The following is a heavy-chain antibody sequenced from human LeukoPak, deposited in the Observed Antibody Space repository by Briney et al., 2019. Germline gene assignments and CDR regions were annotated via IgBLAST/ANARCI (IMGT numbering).Heavy chain of an antibody. V-gene: IGHV1-46*01. CDR3: ARDGWGIQLWPYYSYMDV. J-gene: IGHJ6*03. CDR1: GYTFTGYY. Sequence: ASVKVSCKASGYTFTGYYMHWVRQAPGQGLEWMGVINPSTSSTSYAQKFQGRVTMTRDTSTSTVYMELSSLRSEDTAVYYCARDGWGIQLWPYYSYMDVWGQGTTVTVSS. CDR2: INPSTSST. D-gene: IGHD5-18*01.